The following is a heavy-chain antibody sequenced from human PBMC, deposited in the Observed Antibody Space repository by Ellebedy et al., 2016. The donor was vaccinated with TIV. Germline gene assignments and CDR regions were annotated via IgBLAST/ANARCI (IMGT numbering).Heavy chain of an antibody. J-gene: IGHJ4*02. Sequence: PGGSLRLSCAASGFTFSSYWMTWVRQAPGKGLEWVANIKEDGSRKYYADSVKGRFTISRDNDKNSLYLQMNSLRADDTAVYYCATDRGYFTFDYWGQGSLITVSS. V-gene: IGHV3-7*03. D-gene: IGHD3-9*01. CDR3: ATDRGYFTFDY. CDR2: IKEDGSRK. CDR1: GFTFSSYW.